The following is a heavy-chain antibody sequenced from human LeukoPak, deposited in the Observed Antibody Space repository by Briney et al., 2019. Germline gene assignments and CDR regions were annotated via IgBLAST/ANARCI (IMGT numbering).Heavy chain of an antibody. CDR3: ARGRRGAPAGTQYFDP. CDR1: GGSISSSSYY. J-gene: IGHJ5*02. Sequence: SETLSLTCTVSGGSISSSSYYWGWIRQPPGKGLEWIGSIYYSGSTYYNPSLKSRVTMSVDTSKNQFSLKLSSVTAADTAVYYCARGRRGAPAGTQYFDPWGQGTLVTVSS. V-gene: IGHV4-39*01. CDR2: IYYSGST. D-gene: IGHD6-13*01.